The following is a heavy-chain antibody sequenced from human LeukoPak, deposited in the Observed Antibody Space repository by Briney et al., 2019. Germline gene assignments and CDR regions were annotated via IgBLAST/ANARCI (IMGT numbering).Heavy chain of an antibody. CDR3: ALHGGSWTFDY. CDR1: GASISMFN. Sequence: SETLSLTPTLSGASISMFNWSWLRQPPGKGVEWIGFLYDSGSTNYNPSLKSRVTISVDTSKNQFSLNLSSVTAADTAVYYCALHGGSWTFDYLVEGTLVTVSS. V-gene: IGHV4-59*08. CDR2: LYDSGST. J-gene: IGHJ4*02. D-gene: IGHD6-13*01.